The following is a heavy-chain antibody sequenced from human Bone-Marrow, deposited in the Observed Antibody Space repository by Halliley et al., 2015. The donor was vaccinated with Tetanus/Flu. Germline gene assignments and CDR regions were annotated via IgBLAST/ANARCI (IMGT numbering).Heavy chain of an antibody. CDR1: GYSFTSYW. Sequence: QLVQSGAEVKKPGESLKISCKGSGYSFTSYWIAWVRQMPGKGLEWMGIIYPGDSDTRYSPSFQGQVTISADKSISTAYLQWSSLKASDTAMHYCARPFSGTYHSPLPDFWGQGTLVTVSS. J-gene: IGHJ4*02. D-gene: IGHD1-26*01. CDR3: ARPFSGTYHSPLPDF. CDR2: IYPGDSDT. V-gene: IGHV5-51*01.